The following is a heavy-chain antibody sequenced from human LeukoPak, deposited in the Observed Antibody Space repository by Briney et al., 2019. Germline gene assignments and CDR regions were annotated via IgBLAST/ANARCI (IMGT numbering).Heavy chain of an antibody. CDR2: INYGGTT. J-gene: IGHJ4*02. Sequence: SETLSLTCTVSGGSISNSNYYWSWIRQPPGKELEWIASINYGGTTYYNPSLKSRVTISLDTSKNQFSLRLSSVTAADTAVYLCARYVVYGSGKYYFDYWGQGSLVTVSS. CDR3: ARYVVYGSGKYYFDY. D-gene: IGHD3-10*01. CDR1: GGSISNSNYY. V-gene: IGHV4-39*01.